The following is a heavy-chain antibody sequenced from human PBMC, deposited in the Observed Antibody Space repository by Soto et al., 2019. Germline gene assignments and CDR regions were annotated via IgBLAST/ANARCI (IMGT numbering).Heavy chain of an antibody. CDR3: ARAPTSTYCSSTSCYDYYYYMDV. D-gene: IGHD2-2*01. Sequence: GGSLRLSCAASGLTFSSYSISWVRQAPGKGPEWVSSISSSSSYIYYADSVKGRFTISRDNSKNSLYLQMNSLRAEDTAVYYCARAPTSTYCSSTSCYDYYYYMDVWGKGTTVTVSS. J-gene: IGHJ6*03. CDR2: ISSSSSYI. CDR1: GLTFSSYS. V-gene: IGHV3-21*01.